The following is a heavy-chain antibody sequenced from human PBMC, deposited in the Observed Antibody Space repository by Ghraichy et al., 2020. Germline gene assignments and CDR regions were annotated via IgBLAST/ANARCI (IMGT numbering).Heavy chain of an antibody. Sequence: GSLRLSCAASGFTFSSYAMSWVRQAPGKGLEWVSAISGSGGSTYYADSVKGRFTISRDNSKNTLYLQMNSLRAEDTAVYYCAKDDGDYWIYYYGMDVWGQGTTVTVSS. V-gene: IGHV3-23*01. CDR3: AKDDGDYWIYYYGMDV. CDR1: GFTFSSYA. CDR2: ISGSGGST. J-gene: IGHJ6*02. D-gene: IGHD4-17*01.